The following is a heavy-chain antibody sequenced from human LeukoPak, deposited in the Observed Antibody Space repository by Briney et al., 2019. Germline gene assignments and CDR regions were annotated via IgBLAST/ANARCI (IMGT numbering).Heavy chain of an antibody. D-gene: IGHD4-23*01. V-gene: IGHV4-59*01. J-gene: IGHJ5*02. CDR1: GGSISSYY. CDR3: ARGSWAGYGGNPVEFDP. CDR2: IHYSGTT. Sequence: SETLSLTCTVSGGSISSYYWSWIRQPPGKGLEWIGYIHYSGTTNYSPSLKSRVTISVDTSKNQFSLKLSSVTAADTAVYYCARGSWAGYGGNPVEFDPWGQGTLVTVSS.